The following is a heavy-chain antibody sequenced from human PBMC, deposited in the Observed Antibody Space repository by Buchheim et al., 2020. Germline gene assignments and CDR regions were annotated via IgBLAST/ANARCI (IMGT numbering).Heavy chain of an antibody. CDR3: AKDRDYSRPPYGFDY. V-gene: IGHV3-23*01. J-gene: IGHJ4*02. CDR1: GFTFSRYG. D-gene: IGHD6-13*01. Sequence: EVQLLESGGGSLQPGGSLRLSCAASGFTFSRYGMSWVRQAPGKGLEWVSRISESGGNTYYADSVKGRFTISRDNSKNTLYLKMNSLRVEDTAVYYCAKDRDYSRPPYGFDYWGQGTL. CDR2: ISESGGNT.